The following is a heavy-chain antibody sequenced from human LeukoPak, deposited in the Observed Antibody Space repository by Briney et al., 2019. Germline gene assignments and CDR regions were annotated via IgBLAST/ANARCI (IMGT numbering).Heavy chain of an antibody. D-gene: IGHD6-19*01. Sequence: ASVKVSCKASGGTFSSYAISWVRQAPGQGLEWMGRIIPILGIANYAQKFQGRVTITADKSTSTAYMELSSLRSEDTAVYYCARDKSSGWKNYFDYWGQGTLVTVSS. V-gene: IGHV1-69*04. CDR2: IIPILGIA. J-gene: IGHJ4*02. CDR3: ARDKSSGWKNYFDY. CDR1: GGTFSSYA.